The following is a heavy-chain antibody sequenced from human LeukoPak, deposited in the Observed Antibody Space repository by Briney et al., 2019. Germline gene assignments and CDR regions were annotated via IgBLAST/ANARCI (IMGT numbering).Heavy chain of an antibody. D-gene: IGHD3-10*01. Sequence: SGGSLRLSCAASGFTFSSYAMSWVRQAPGKGLEWVSAISGSGGSAYYADSVKGRFTISRDNSKNTLYLQMNSLRAEDTAVYYCAKFDAMVRGVSWGQGTLVTVSS. CDR2: ISGSGGSA. V-gene: IGHV3-23*01. CDR1: GFTFSSYA. CDR3: AKFDAMVRGVS. J-gene: IGHJ5*02.